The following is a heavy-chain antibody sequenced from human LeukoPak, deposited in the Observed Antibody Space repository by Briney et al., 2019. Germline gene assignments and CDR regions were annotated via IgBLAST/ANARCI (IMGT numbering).Heavy chain of an antibody. CDR1: GYTFTSYD. CDR3: ARDNSVGDIAWWFDP. V-gene: IGHV1-8*03. J-gene: IGHJ5*02. Sequence: ASVKVSCKASGYTFTSYDINWVRQATGQGLEWMGWMIPNSGNTGYAQKFQGRVTITRNTSISTAYMELSSLRSEDTAVYYCARDNSVGDIAWWFDPWGQGTLVTVSS. D-gene: IGHD3-16*02. CDR2: MIPNSGNT.